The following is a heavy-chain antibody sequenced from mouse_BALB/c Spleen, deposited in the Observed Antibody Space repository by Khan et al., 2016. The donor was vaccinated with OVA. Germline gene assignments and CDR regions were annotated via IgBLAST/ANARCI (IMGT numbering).Heavy chain of an antibody. D-gene: IGHD3-3*01. J-gene: IGHJ3*01. CDR1: GYSITSDYS. CDR3: ARGLGY. CDR2: ISYSGST. V-gene: IGHV3-2*02. Sequence: EVQLQESGPGLVKPSQSLSLTCTVTGYSITSDYSWNWIRQFPGNRLEWMGYISYSGSTSYTPSLKSRISITRDTSKNQFFLQLNSVTAEDTATYYCARGLGYWGQGTLVTVSA.